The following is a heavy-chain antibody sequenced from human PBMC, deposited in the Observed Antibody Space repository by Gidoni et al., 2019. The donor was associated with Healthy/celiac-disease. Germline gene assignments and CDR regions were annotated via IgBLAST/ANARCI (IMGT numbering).Heavy chain of an antibody. CDR1: GYSFTSYS. Sequence: EVQLVQSGAEVKKPGESLRISCKGSGYSFTSYSISWVRQMPGKGLEWMGRIDPSDSYTNYSPSFQGHVTISADKSISTAYLQWSSLKASDTAMYYCARTLGYCSSTSCYEFAFDIWGQGTMVTVSS. CDR2: IDPSDSYT. J-gene: IGHJ3*02. CDR3: ARTLGYCSSTSCYEFAFDI. V-gene: IGHV5-10-1*03. D-gene: IGHD2-2*01.